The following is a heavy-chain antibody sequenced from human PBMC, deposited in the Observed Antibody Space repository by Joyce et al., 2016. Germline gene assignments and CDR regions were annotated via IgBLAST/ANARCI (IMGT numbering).Heavy chain of an antibody. J-gene: IGHJ3*02. V-gene: IGHV5-10-1*01. CDR3: AGVYCSSTSCFTGDAFDI. Sequence: EVQLVQSGAEVKKPGESLRISCKGSGYSFTSYWISWVRQMPGKGLEWMGRIDPSDSYTNYSPSFQGNVTISADKSISTAYLQWSSLKASDTAMYYCAGVYCSSTSCFTGDAFDIWGQGTMVTVSS. CDR2: IDPSDSYT. CDR1: GYSFTSYW. D-gene: IGHD2-2*01.